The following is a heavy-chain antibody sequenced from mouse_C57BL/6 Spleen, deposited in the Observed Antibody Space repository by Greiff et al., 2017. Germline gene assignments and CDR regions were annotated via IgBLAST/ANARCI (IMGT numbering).Heavy chain of an antibody. V-gene: IGHV1-69*01. CDR2: IDPSDSYT. J-gene: IGHJ3*01. CDR1: GYTFTSYW. Sequence: QVQLQQPGAELVMPGASVKLSCKASGYTFTSYWMHWVKQRPGQGLEWIGEIDPSDSYTNYNQKFKGKSTLTVDKSSSTAYMQLRSLTSEDSAVDDCARGDYDGGRAYWGQGTLVTVSA. D-gene: IGHD2-4*01. CDR3: ARGDYDGGRAY.